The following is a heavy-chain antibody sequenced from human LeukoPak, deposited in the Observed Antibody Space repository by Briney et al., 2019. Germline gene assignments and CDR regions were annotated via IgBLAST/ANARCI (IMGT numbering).Heavy chain of an antibody. CDR3: ARLPCTGGSCSKTFDY. CDR1: GSSFSSYW. V-gene: IGHV5-51*01. CDR2: INAADSDT. J-gene: IGHJ4*02. Sequence: GESLQISCKGSGSSFSSYWIGWVRQMPGKGLEWMGLINAADSDTRYSPSFQGQVLISVDKSISTAYLQWGNLKATDTALYYCARLPCTGGSCSKTFDYWGQGTLVTVYS. D-gene: IGHD2-15*01.